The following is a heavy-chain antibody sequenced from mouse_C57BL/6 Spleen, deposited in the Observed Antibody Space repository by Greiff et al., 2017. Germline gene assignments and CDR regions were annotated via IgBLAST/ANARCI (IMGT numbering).Heavy chain of an antibody. CDR1: GYSITSGYY. D-gene: IGHD1-1*01. CDR3: ARARGYYYGSSYDDWYFDV. CDR2: ISYDGSN. Sequence: ESGPGLVKPSQSLSLTCSVTGYSITSGYYWNWIRQFPGNKLEWMGYISYDGSNNYNPSLKNPISITRDTSKNQFFLKLNSVTTEDTATYYCARARGYYYGSSYDDWYFDVWGTGTTVTVSS. V-gene: IGHV3-6*01. J-gene: IGHJ1*03.